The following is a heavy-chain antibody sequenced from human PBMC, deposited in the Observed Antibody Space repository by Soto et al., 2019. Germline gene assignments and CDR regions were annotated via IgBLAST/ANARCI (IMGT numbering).Heavy chain of an antibody. CDR2: INAHSGGT. J-gene: IGHJ5*02. CDR1: GFSFTGYY. D-gene: IGHD2-2*01. V-gene: IGHV1-2*02. Sequence: ASVKVSCKASGFSFTGYYIHWLRQAPGQGLEWMGWINAHSGGTEYAQKFQGRVTLTRDTSIATAYLTLTSLTSDDTALYYCAKDLTRQLSYWLDPWGQGTQVTVSS. CDR3: AKDLTRQLSYWLDP.